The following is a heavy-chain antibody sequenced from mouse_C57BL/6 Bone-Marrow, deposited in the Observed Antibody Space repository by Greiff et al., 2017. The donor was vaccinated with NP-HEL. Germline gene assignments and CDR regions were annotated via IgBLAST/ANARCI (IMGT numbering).Heavy chain of an antibody. Sequence: EVHLVESGAELVKPGASVKLSCTASGFNIKDYYMHWVKQRTEQGLEWIGRIDPEDGETKYAPKFQGKATITADTSSNTAYLQRSSLPSEDTAVYYCARETVFIYYLWYFDVWGTGTTVTVSS. D-gene: IGHD1-1*01. J-gene: IGHJ1*03. CDR2: IDPEDGET. CDR1: GFNIKDYY. CDR3: ARETVFIYYLWYFDV. V-gene: IGHV14-2*01.